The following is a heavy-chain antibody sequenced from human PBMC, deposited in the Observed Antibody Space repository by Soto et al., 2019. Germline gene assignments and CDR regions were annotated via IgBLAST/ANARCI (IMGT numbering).Heavy chain of an antibody. Sequence: LRLSCAASGFTFSSYDMQWVRQATGKGLEWVSAIGTAGDTYYPGSVKGRFTISRENAKNSLYLQMNSLRAGDTAVYYCARSPPGGYHYYYGMDVWGQGTTVTVSS. V-gene: IGHV3-13*04. CDR2: IGTAGDT. CDR1: GFTFSSYD. J-gene: IGHJ6*02. D-gene: IGHD3-22*01. CDR3: ARSPPGGYHYYYGMDV.